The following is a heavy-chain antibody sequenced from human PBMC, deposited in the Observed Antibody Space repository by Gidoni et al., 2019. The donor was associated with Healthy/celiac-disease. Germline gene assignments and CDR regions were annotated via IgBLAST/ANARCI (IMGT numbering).Heavy chain of an antibody. CDR2: ISSSSSTI. CDR3: ASELGYCSGGSCQTWNY. CDR1: GFTFSRYS. J-gene: IGHJ4*02. Sequence: EVQLVESGGGLVQPGGSLRLSCAASGFTFSRYSMNWVRQAPGKGLEWVSYISSSSSTIYYADSVKGRFTISRDNAKNSLYLQMNSLRAEDTAVYYCASELGYCSGGSCQTWNYWGQGTLVTVSS. V-gene: IGHV3-48*01. D-gene: IGHD2-15*01.